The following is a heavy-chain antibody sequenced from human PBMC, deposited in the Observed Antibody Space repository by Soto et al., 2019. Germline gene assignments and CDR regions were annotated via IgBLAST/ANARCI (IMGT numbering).Heavy chain of an antibody. V-gene: IGHV3-23*01. D-gene: IGHD3-10*01. CDR3: AKGAGGGWFGELLKYYYYYGMDV. J-gene: IGHJ6*02. Sequence: EVQLLESGGGLVQPGGSLRLSCAASGFTFSSYAMSWVRQAPGKGLEWVSAISGSGGSTYYADSVKGRFTISRDNSKNTLYLQMNSLRAEDTAVYYCAKGAGGGWFGELLKYYYYYGMDVWGQGTTVTVSS. CDR2: ISGSGGST. CDR1: GFTFSSYA.